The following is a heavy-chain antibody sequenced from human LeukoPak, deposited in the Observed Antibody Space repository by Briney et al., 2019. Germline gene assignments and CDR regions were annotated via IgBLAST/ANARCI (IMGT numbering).Heavy chain of an antibody. D-gene: IGHD6-19*01. Sequence: GGSLRLSCAASGFTFSSYWMTWVRQAPGKGLEWVAVISYDGSNKYYADSVKGRFTISRDNSKNTLYLQMNSLRAEDTAVYYCAREGEQWLFLYYFDYWGQGTLDTVSS. V-gene: IGHV3-30-3*01. CDR1: GFTFSSYW. CDR3: AREGEQWLFLYYFDY. CDR2: ISYDGSNK. J-gene: IGHJ4*02.